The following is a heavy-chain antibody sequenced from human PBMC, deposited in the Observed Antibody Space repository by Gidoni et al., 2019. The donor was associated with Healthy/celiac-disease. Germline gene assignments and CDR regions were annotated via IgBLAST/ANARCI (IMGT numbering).Heavy chain of an antibody. Sequence: QLQLQESGPGLVKPSETLSLTCTVSGGSISSSSYYWGWIRQPPGKGLEWIGSIYYSGSTYYNPSLKSRVTISVDTSKNQFSLKLSSVTAADTAVYYCAAAEVTGGAFDIWGQGTMVTVSS. V-gene: IGHV4-39*01. CDR1: GGSISSSSYY. CDR2: IYYSGST. J-gene: IGHJ3*02. CDR3: AAAEVTGGAFDI. D-gene: IGHD2-21*02.